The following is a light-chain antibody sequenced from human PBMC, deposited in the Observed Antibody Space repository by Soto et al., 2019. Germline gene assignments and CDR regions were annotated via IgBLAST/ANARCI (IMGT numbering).Light chain of an antibody. J-gene: IGKJ2*01. CDR3: QQYSTYSNT. CDR1: QSISSW. V-gene: IGKV1-5*03. CDR2: KAS. Sequence: DIQMTQSPSTLSASVGDRVTITCRASQSISSWLAWYQQKPGKAPNLLIYKASSLQSGVPSRFSGSGSGTEFTLTISSLRPDDFATYYCQQYSTYSNTFGQGTKLEIK.